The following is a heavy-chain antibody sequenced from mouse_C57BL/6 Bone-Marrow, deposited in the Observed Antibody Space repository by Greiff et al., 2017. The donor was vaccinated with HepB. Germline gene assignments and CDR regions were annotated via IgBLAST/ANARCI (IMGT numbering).Heavy chain of an antibody. J-gene: IGHJ2*01. CDR1: GFSLTSYG. Sequence: QVQLKESGPGLVQPSQSLSITCTASGFSLTSYGVHWVRQSPGKGLEWLGVIWSGGSTGYNAAFISRLSISKDNSTSQVFFKMNSLQADDTAIYYGARVYDYDGGVDYWGQGTTLTVSS. CDR2: IWSGGST. D-gene: IGHD2-4*01. V-gene: IGHV2-2*01. CDR3: ARVYDYDGGVDY.